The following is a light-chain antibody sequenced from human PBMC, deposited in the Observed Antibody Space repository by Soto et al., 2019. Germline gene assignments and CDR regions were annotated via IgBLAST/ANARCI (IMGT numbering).Light chain of an antibody. CDR1: QSLSSNY. CDR2: GAS. CDR3: HQYDSSPLT. Sequence: EIVLTQSPGTLSLSPGQRATFSCRASQSLSSNYLAWYQQKPGLAPRLLIYGASSRATGIPDRFSGSASGTDFTLSISRLEPEDFAVCYCHQYDSSPLTFGGGTKVEIK. J-gene: IGKJ4*01. V-gene: IGKV3-20*01.